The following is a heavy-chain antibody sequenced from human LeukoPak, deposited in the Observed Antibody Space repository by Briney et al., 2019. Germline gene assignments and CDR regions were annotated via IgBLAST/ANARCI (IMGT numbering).Heavy chain of an antibody. CDR3: ARWGNDYSQFDS. D-gene: IGHD4-11*01. CDR1: GFTFSNYG. CDR2: IWYDGSNK. Sequence: GGSLRLSCAASGFTFSNYGMHWVRQAPGKGLEWVALIWYDGSNKYYTDSVKGRLTISRDNSKDTLFLQMNGLRAEDTAVYFCARWGNDYSQFDSWGQGTLVTVS. V-gene: IGHV3-33*01. J-gene: IGHJ4*02.